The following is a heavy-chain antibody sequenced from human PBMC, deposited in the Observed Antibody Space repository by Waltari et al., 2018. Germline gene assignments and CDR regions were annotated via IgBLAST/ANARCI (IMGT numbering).Heavy chain of an antibody. CDR1: GFSFSDHY. CDR2: IRDKAESYTL. D-gene: IGHD2-2*01. V-gene: IGHV3-72*01. Sequence: EVQLVESGGGLVQPGGSLRLSCAASGFSFSDHYMDWVRQAPWKGLEWCARIRDKAESYTLEYASSVKGRFIISRDDSMNLLYLQINNLKTEDTAMYFCARGYCVSNSCYCGDSWGQGTLVTVSS. J-gene: IGHJ4*02. CDR3: ARGYCVSNSCYCGDS.